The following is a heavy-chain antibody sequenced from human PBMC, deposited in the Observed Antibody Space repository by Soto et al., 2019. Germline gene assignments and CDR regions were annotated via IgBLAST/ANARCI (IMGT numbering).Heavy chain of an antibody. CDR1: GYTFTSYD. CDR2: MSPKSGST. D-gene: IGHD6-13*01. V-gene: IGHV1-8*01. J-gene: IGHJ4*02. CDR3: ARDGPGIAAAGIPFDY. Sequence: GASVKVSCKASGYTFTSYDINWVRQTAGQGLEWMGWMSPKSGSTGYAQKFQGRVTMTRNTSTSTVYMELSSLRSEDTVVYYCARDGPGIAAAGIPFDYWGQGTLVTVSS.